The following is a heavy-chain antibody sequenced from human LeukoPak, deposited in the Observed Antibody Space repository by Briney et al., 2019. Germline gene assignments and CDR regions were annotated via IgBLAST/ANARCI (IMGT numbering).Heavy chain of an antibody. J-gene: IGHJ6*02. CDR2: IGGSGGST. D-gene: IGHD6-13*01. V-gene: IGHV3-23*01. CDR3: AKDEAPAAGSWNYYYGMDV. Sequence: PGGSLRLSCVASGFTFSSYAMSWVRQALGKGLEWVSAIGGSGGSTYYADSVKGRFTVSRDDFKNTLYLQMNSLRVEDTAVYYCAKDEAPAAGSWNYYYGMDVWGQGTTVTVSS. CDR1: GFTFSSYA.